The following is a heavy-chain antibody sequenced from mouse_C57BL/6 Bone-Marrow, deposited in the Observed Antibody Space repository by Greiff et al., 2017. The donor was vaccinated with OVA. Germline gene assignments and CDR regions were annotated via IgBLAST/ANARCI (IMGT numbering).Heavy chain of an antibody. J-gene: IGHJ4*01. V-gene: IGHV1-26*01. CDR2: INPNNGGT. CDR1: GYTFTDYY. Sequence: VQLQQSGPELVKPGASVKISCKASGYTFTDYYMNWVKQSHGKSLEWIGDINPNNGGTSYNQKFKGKATLTVDKSSSTAYMELRSLTSEDSAVYYCARSGYPMDYWGKGTSVTVSS. CDR3: ARSGYPMDY. D-gene: IGHD3-2*02.